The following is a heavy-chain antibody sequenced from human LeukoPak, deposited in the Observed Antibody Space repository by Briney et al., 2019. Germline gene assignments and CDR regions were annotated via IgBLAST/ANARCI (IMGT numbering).Heavy chain of an antibody. D-gene: IGHD3-9*01. CDR2: IIPIFGTT. Sequence: ASLKVCCKASGCTFSSYAITWMRHGPGQGLEWIGGIIPIFGTTNYAQNFQGRVTITADESTRTAYMELSSLRSGDTAVYYCAGSMTSYVFDYWGQGTLVTVSS. J-gene: IGHJ4*02. V-gene: IGHV1-69*01. CDR1: GCTFSSYA. CDR3: AGSMTSYVFDY.